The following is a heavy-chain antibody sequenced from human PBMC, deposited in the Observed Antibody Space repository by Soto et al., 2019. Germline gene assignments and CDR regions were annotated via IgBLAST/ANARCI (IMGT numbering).Heavy chain of an antibody. CDR2: IIPIFGTA. Sequence: SVKVSCKASGGTFSSYAISWVRQAPGQGLEWMGGIIPIFGTANYAQKFQGRVTITADESTSTAYMELSSLRSEDTAVDYCASAVVVPASRRKDYYYYGMDVWGQGTTVTVSS. J-gene: IGHJ6*02. CDR3: ASAVVVPASRRKDYYYYGMDV. CDR1: GGTFSSYA. V-gene: IGHV1-69*13. D-gene: IGHD2-21*02.